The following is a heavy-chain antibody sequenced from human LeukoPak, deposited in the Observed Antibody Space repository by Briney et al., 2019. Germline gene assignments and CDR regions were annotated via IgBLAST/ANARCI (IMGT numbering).Heavy chain of an antibody. J-gene: IGHJ6*02. CDR1: GFTSSNYA. Sequence: GGSLRLSCAASGFTSSNYAMSWVRQAPGKGLEWVSGISGNGGSTYYADSLKGRFTISRDNSKNTLYLQTNSLRAGDTAVYYCAKPTTVTADYYYGSDVWGQGTTVTVSS. D-gene: IGHD4-17*01. V-gene: IGHV3-23*01. CDR3: AKPTTVTADYYYGSDV. CDR2: ISGNGGST.